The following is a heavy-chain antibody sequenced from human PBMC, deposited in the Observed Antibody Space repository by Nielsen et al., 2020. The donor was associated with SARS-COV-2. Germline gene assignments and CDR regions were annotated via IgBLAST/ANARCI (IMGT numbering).Heavy chain of an antibody. V-gene: IGHV3-48*01. CDR3: ARGLGIPYGMDV. CDR2: ISTSGVTT. D-gene: IGHD2-21*01. J-gene: IGHJ6*02. Sequence: GESLKISCSASGFTFKSYSMNWVRQGPGKGLEWVSYISTSGVTTYYGDSVRGRFTISRDNAKNSLYLQMNSLRAEDTAVYYCARGLGIPYGMDVWGQGTTVTVSS. CDR1: GFTFKSYS.